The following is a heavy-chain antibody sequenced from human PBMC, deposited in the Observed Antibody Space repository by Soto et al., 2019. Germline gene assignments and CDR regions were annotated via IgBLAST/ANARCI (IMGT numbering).Heavy chain of an antibody. J-gene: IGHJ4*02. CDR3: ARYAGSSWFDY. V-gene: IGHV4-59*01. D-gene: IGHD6-13*01. CDR2: INYSGRT. Sequence: SETLSLTCTVSGGSISTYYWSWIRQPPGKGLEWIGYINYSGRTNYNPSLKSRVTMSLDTSKNQFSLKLRSVTAADTAVCYCARYAGSSWFDYWGQGTLVTVSS. CDR1: GGSISTYY.